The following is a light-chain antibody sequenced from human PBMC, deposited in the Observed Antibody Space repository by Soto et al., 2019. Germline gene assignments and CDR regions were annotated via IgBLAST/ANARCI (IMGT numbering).Light chain of an antibody. Sequence: QSALTQPPSASGSPGQSITISCTGTSSDVGGFNYVSWHQQHPGKAPKVIIYEVTKRPSGVPDRFSGSKSANTASLTGSGLQAEDEADYYCSSYAGSNNPLFVFGTGTNVTAL. J-gene: IGLJ1*01. V-gene: IGLV2-8*01. CDR1: SSDVGGFNY. CDR3: SSYAGSNNPLFV. CDR2: EVT.